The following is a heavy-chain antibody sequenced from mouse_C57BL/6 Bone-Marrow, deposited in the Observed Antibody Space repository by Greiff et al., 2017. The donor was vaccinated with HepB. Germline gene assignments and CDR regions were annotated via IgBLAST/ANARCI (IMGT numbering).Heavy chain of an antibody. Sequence: EVKLMESGGGLVKPGGSLKLSCAASGFTFSSYAMSWVRQTPEKRLEWVATISDGGSYTYYPDNVKGRSTISRDNAKNNLYLQMSHLKSEDTAMYYCASGLTGLLFDYWGQGTTLTVSS. V-gene: IGHV5-4*03. CDR1: GFTFSSYA. J-gene: IGHJ2*01. CDR3: ASGLTGLLFDY. CDR2: ISDGGSYT. D-gene: IGHD1-1*01.